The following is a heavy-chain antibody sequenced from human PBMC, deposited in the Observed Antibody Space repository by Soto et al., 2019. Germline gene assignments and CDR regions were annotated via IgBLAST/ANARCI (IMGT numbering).Heavy chain of an antibody. CDR3: ARQCVDTAMEYYGMDV. D-gene: IGHD5-18*01. CDR2: IYYSGST. J-gene: IGHJ6*02. V-gene: IGHV4-39*01. Sequence: PSETLSLTCTVSGGSISSSSYYWGWIRQPPGKGLEWIGSIYYSGSTYYNPSLKSRVTISVDTSKNQFSLKLSSVTAADTAVYYCARQCVDTAMEYYGMDVWGQGTTVTVSS. CDR1: GGSISSSSYY.